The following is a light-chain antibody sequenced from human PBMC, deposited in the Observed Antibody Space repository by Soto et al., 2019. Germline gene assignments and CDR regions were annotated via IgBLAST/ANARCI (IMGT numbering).Light chain of an antibody. CDR2: GNS. CDR1: SSNIGAGYD. Sequence: QSVLTQPPSVSGAPGQRVTISCTGSSSNIGAGYDVHWYQQLPGTAPKLLTYGNSNRPSGVPDRFSGSKSGTSASLAITGLQAEDEADYYGQSYDSSLRVSVFGVGTKVNVL. CDR3: QSYDSSLRVSV. V-gene: IGLV1-40*01. J-gene: IGLJ2*01.